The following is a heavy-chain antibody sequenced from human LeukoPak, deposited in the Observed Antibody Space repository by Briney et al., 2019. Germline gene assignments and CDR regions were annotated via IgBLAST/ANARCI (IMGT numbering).Heavy chain of an antibody. CDR3: AKWGDYDILTGYYVSDY. D-gene: IGHD3-9*01. V-gene: IGHV3-23*01. Sequence: GGSLRLSCAASGFIFSNYAMSWVRQAPGKGLEWVSAIVGSGATTFYADSVKGRFTISRDNSKDTLYLQMNSLRAEDTAVYYCAKWGDYDILTGYYVSDYWGQGTLVTVSS. CDR2: IVGSGATT. J-gene: IGHJ4*02. CDR1: GFIFSNYA.